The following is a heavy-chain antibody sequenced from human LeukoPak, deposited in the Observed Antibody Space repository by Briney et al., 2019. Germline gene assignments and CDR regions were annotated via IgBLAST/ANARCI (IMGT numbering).Heavy chain of an antibody. CDR3: ATNKFDFRDYYYYMDV. Sequence: GGSLELSCVASGFTFSGSGIQWVRQASGKGLEWVGRIRNKANSYATTYAASVKGRFTIFRDDSKNTAYLQMNSLKTEDTAVYFCATNKFDFRDYYYYMDVWGQGTTVTVSS. CDR2: IRNKANSYAT. J-gene: IGHJ6*03. V-gene: IGHV3-73*01. D-gene: IGHD3-3*01. CDR1: GFTFSGSG.